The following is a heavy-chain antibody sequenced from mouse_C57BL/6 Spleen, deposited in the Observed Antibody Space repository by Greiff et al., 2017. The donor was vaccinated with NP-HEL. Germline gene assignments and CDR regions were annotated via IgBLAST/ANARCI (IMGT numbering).Heavy chain of an antibody. J-gene: IGHJ3*01. Sequence: QVQLQQSGAELVRPGASVTLSCKASGYTFTDYEMHWVKQTPVHGLEWIGAIDPETGGTAYNQKFKGKAILTADKSSSTAYMELRSLTSEDSAVYYCTREEDYPAWFAYWGQGTLVTVSA. V-gene: IGHV1-15*01. CDR2: IDPETGGT. CDR1: GYTFTDYE. D-gene: IGHD2-4*01. CDR3: TREEDYPAWFAY.